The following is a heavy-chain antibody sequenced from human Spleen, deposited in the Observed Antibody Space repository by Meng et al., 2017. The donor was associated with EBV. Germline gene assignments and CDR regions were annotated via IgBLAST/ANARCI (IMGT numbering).Heavy chain of an antibody. CDR1: GFTFSDSY. CDR3: ASGGRGDLFDS. Sequence: QLVEFGGNLVKPGGSLKLSCAASGFTFSDSYMAWIRQAPGKGLDWVSYIGSNGGSISYADSAKGRFTISRDNAKNSLYLQMDSLRAEDTAVYYCASGGRGDLFDSWGQGTLVTVSS. J-gene: IGHJ4*02. V-gene: IGHV3-11*01. D-gene: IGHD4-17*01. CDR2: IGSNGGSI.